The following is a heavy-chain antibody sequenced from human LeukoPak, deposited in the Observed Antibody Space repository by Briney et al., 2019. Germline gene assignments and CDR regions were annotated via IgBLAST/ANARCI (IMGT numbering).Heavy chain of an antibody. Sequence: PSETLSLTCTVSGGSISSYYWSWIRQPPGKGLEWIGYIYYSGSTNYNPSLKSRVTISVDTSKNQFSLKLSSVTAADTAVYYCARDLGGDWGFDYWGQGTLVTVSS. D-gene: IGHD2-21*02. CDR1: GGSISSYY. V-gene: IGHV4-59*01. CDR2: IYYSGST. J-gene: IGHJ4*02. CDR3: ARDLGGDWGFDY.